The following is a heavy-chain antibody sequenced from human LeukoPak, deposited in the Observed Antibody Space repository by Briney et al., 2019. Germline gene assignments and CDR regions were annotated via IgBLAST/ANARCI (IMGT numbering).Heavy chain of an antibody. D-gene: IGHD2-15*01. J-gene: IGHJ4*02. Sequence: GGSLRLSSAASGFTFSNYEMNWVRQAPGKGLEWVSYISSSGSTTYYADSVKGRFTISRDNAKNSLYLQMNSLRAEDTAVYYCARGYCSGGSCYFDYWGQGTLVTVSS. CDR1: GFTFSNYE. CDR2: ISSSGSTT. CDR3: ARGYCSGGSCYFDY. V-gene: IGHV3-48*03.